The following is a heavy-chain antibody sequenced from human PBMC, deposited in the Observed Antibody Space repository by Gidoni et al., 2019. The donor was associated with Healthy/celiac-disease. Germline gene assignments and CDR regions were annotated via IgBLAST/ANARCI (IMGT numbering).Heavy chain of an antibody. V-gene: IGHV3-15*01. D-gene: IGHD4-4*01. J-gene: IGHJ4*02. CDR1: GFTFSNAW. CDR2: MKSKTDGGTT. Sequence: EVQLVESGGGLVKPGGSLRLSCAASGFTFSNAWMRWVRQAPGKGLEWVGRMKSKTDGGTTDYAAPVKGRFTISRDDSKNTLYLQMNSLKTEDTAVYYCTTYRRSANDYWGQGTLVTVSS. CDR3: TTYRRSANDY.